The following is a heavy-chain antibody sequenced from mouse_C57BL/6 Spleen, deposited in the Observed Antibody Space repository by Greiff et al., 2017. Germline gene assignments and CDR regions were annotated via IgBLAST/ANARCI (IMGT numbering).Heavy chain of an antibody. CDR1: GYSFTDYN. Sequence: VQLQQSGPELVKPGASVKISCKASGYSFTDYNMNWVKQSNGKGLEWIGVINPNHGTTSYNQKFKGKATLTVDQSSSTAYMQLNSLTSEDSAVYDCARSYGYTTSLDYWGQGTTLTVSS. J-gene: IGHJ2*01. V-gene: IGHV1-39*01. CDR2: INPNHGTT. CDR3: ARSYGYTTSLDY. D-gene: IGHD2-2*01.